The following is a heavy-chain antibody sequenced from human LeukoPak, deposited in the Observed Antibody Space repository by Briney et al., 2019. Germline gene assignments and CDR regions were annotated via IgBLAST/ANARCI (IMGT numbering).Heavy chain of an antibody. V-gene: IGHV4-39*07. J-gene: IGHJ4*02. CDR1: GGSINSNNYY. D-gene: IGHD5/OR15-5a*01. CDR2: IYTTGST. Sequence: PSETLSLTCSVSGGSINSNNYYWGWIRQPPGKGLEWIGNIYTTGSTYYSPSLKSRVIISFDTSKNQFSLALSSVTAADTAVYYCAKGNPFYDYWGQGTLVTVSS. CDR3: AKGNPFYDY.